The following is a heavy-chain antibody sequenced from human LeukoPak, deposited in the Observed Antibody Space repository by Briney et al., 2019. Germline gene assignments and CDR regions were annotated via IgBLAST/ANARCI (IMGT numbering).Heavy chain of an antibody. CDR3: ARALMVPFEGFDP. CDR1: GGSISSSSYY. Sequence: PSETLSLTCTVSGGSISSSSYYWGWIRQPPGKGLEWIGSIYYSGSAYYNPSLKSRVTISVDTSKHQFSLNLSSVTAADTAVYYCARALMVPFEGFDPWGQGTLVTVSS. CDR2: IYYSGSA. V-gene: IGHV4-39*07. J-gene: IGHJ5*02. D-gene: IGHD2-8*01.